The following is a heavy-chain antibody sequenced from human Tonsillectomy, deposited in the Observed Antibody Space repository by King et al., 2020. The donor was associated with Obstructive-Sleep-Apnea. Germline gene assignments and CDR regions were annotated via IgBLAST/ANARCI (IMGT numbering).Heavy chain of an antibody. Sequence: VQLVESGGGLVKPGGSLRLSCAASGFTFSDYYMSWIRQAPGKGLEWVSYISSSCSTIYYADSVKGLFTISRENAKNTLYLQMNSLRAEDTAVYYCARSYCSSTSCYHYYYYGMDVWGQGTTVTVSS. D-gene: IGHD2-2*01. CDR2: ISSSCSTI. V-gene: IGHV3-11*01. J-gene: IGHJ6*02. CDR1: GFTFSDYY. CDR3: ARSYCSSTSCYHYYYYGMDV.